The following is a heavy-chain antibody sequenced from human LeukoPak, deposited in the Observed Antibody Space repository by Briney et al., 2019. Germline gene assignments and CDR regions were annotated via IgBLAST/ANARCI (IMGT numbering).Heavy chain of an antibody. D-gene: IGHD2-21*01. CDR2: INQDGGEK. Sequence: GGSLRLSCAASGFTVSSNYMSWVRQAPGKGLEWVANINQDGGEKHYVDSVKGRFTISRDNAKDSLDLQLNSLRGEDTAVYYCARMYCGGGKCYLSYSDYWGQGTVVTVSS. CDR1: GFTVSSNY. V-gene: IGHV3-7*04. CDR3: ARMYCGGGKCYLSYSDY. J-gene: IGHJ4*02.